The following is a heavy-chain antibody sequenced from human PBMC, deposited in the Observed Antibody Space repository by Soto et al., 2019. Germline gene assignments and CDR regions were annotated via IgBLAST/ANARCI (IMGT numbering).Heavy chain of an antibody. D-gene: IGHD2-2*01. CDR3: ARQYCTSTSCSFDS. Sequence: SETLSLTCTVSGGSISSYYWSWIRQPPGKGLEWIGEINYSGSTNYNPSLKSRVTISVDTSKNQFSLKLSSVTAADSAVYYCARQYCTSTSCSFDSWGQGTLVTVSS. CDR2: INYSGST. J-gene: IGHJ4*02. V-gene: IGHV4-59*08. CDR1: GGSISSYY.